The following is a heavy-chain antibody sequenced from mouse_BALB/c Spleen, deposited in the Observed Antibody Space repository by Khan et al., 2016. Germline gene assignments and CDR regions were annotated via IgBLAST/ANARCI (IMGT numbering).Heavy chain of an antibody. D-gene: IGHD2-1*01. J-gene: IGHJ3*01. CDR2: IYPGDGDT. CDR1: GYTFTSYW. V-gene: IGHV1-87*01. Sequence: QVQLQQSGAELARPGASVKLSCKASGYTFTSYWMQWVKQRPGQGLQWIGTIYPGDGDTRYTQKFKGKATLTADKSSSTAYMQLSSLASEDSAVYLLAKGGLGKYVVAYRGQGTLVTVS. CDR3: AKGGLGKYVVAY.